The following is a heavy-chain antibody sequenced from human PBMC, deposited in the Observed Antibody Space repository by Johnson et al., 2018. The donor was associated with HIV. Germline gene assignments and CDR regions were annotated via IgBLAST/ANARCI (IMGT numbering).Heavy chain of an antibody. CDR2: ISYDGSNK. D-gene: IGHD6-6*01. J-gene: IGHJ3*02. V-gene: IGHV3-30*14. CDR3: ASGVTARAPLLI. Sequence: QVQLVESGGGVVQPGGSLRLSCAASGFTVSSNYMSWVRQAPGKGLEWVAVISYDGSNKYYADSVRGRFTISRDNSRNTVSLQMIILRPKDTAMYYCASGVTARAPLLIWGQGTMVTVSS. CDR1: GFTVSSNY.